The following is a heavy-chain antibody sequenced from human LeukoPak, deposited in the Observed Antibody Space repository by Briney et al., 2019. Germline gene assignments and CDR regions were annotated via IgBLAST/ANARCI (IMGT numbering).Heavy chain of an antibody. Sequence: PETLSLTCTVSGGSISSSSYYWGWIRQPPGKGLEWIGSIYYSGSTYYNPSLKSRVTISVDTSKNQFSLKLSSVTAADTAVYYCARISPVSNYWGQGTLVTVSS. V-gene: IGHV4-39*07. J-gene: IGHJ4*02. CDR3: ARISPVSNY. CDR1: GGSISSSSYY. CDR2: IYYSGST.